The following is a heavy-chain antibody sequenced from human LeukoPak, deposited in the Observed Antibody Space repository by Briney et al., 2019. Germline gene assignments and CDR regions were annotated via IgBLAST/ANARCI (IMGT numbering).Heavy chain of an antibody. D-gene: IGHD5-18*01. CDR3: ARGLWTQPGLVPFNY. J-gene: IGHJ4*02. V-gene: IGHV4-59*01. Sequence: SETLSLTCSVSGDSITSYYWNWLRQSPGKGLEWIGNIHHFGRTEYNSSLRSRVTMFLDSSKNHSSLKLTSVTPTDTAVYYCARGLWTQPGLVPFNYWGQGILVTVSS. CDR1: GDSITSYY. CDR2: IHHFGRT.